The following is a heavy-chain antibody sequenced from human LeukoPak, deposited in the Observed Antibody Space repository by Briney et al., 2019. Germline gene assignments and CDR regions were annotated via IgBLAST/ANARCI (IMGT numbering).Heavy chain of an antibody. CDR3: ARGTSMVRGANEDY. Sequence: SGGSLRLSCAASGFTFSSYGMSWVRQAPGKGLEWVSAISGSAGSTYYADSVKGRFTISRDNAKNSLYLQMNSLRAEDTAVYYCARGTSMVRGANEDYWGQGTLVTVSS. D-gene: IGHD3-10*01. V-gene: IGHV3-23*01. CDR1: GFTFSSYG. J-gene: IGHJ4*02. CDR2: ISGSAGST.